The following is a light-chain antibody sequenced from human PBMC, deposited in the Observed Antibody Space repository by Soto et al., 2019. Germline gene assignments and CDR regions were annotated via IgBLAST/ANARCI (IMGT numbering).Light chain of an antibody. Sequence: QSVLTQPPSVSGAPGQRVPISCTGSSSNFGAGYEVHWYKQLPGAAPTLVIFNNLNRPSGVPERFSGSKSGTSASLVISGLQAEDEAEYYCQSFDSSLRVYVFGSGIKVT. V-gene: IGLV1-40*01. CDR3: QSFDSSLRVYV. CDR1: SSNFGAGYE. J-gene: IGLJ1*01. CDR2: NNL.